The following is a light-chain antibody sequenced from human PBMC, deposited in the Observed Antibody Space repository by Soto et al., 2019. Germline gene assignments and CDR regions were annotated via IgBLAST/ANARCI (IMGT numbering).Light chain of an antibody. CDR2: DVS. CDR3: QQYNNWPFS. CDR1: QGIGDT. Sequence: VMTQSPATLSVSPGEGATLSCRASQGIGDTLAWYQHKPGQSPRLLIYDVSTRATGVPARFSGTGSETDFTLTISGLQSDDSAVYFCQQYNNWPFSFGQGTRLEIK. V-gene: IGKV3-15*01. J-gene: IGKJ5*01.